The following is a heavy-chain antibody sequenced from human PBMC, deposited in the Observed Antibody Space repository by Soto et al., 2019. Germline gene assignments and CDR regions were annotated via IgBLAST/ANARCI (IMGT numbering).Heavy chain of an antibody. CDR1: GGSISSSSYY. J-gene: IGHJ5*02. CDR2: IYYSGST. V-gene: IGHV4-39*01. Sequence: PSETLSLTCTVSGGSISSSSYYWGWIRQPPGKGLEWIGSIYYSGSTYYNPSLKSRVTISVDTSKNQFSLKLSSVTAADTAVYYCARLVSSDYGAGGWFDPWGQGTLVTVSS. D-gene: IGHD4-17*01. CDR3: ARLVSSDYGAGGWFDP.